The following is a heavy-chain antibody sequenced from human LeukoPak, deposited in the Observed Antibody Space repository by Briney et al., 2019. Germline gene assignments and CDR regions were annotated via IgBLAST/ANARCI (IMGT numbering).Heavy chain of an antibody. CDR1: GGTFSSYA. D-gene: IGHD3-10*01. J-gene: IGHJ4*02. Sequence: GSSVKVSCKASGGTFSSYAISWVRQAPGQGLEWMGGIIPIFGTANYAQKFQGRVTITADKSTSTAYMEPSSLRSEDTAVYYCAREWSFELDYWGQGTLVTVSS. CDR2: IIPIFGTA. CDR3: AREWSFELDY. V-gene: IGHV1-69*06.